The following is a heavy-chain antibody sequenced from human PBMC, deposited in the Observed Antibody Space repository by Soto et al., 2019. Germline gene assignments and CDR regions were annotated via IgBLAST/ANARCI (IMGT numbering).Heavy chain of an antibody. D-gene: IGHD3-16*01. V-gene: IGHV1-18*01. CDR3: ARGGTPMDY. CDR2: ISTYNGKT. Sequence: QVQLVQSGAEVKKPGASVKVSCKTSGSTFTNFGISWVRQAPGQGLEWMGWISTYNGKTNYAQKFQGSVTMTTDTSTSTAYLELWSLRSDDTAVYYCARGGTPMDYGGQGTLVTVSS. J-gene: IGHJ4*02. CDR1: GSTFTNFG.